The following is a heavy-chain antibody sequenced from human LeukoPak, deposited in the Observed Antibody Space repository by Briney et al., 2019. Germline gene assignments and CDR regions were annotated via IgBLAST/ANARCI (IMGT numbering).Heavy chain of an antibody. V-gene: IGHV1-3*01. CDR1: GYTFTSYA. CDR2: INAGNGNT. CDR3: ARSEFPYCGGDCPSR. J-gene: IGHJ4*02. Sequence: ASVKVSCKASGYTFTSYAMHWVRQAPGQRLEWMGWINAGNGNTKYSQKFQGRVTITRDTSAGTAYMELSSLRSEDTAVYYCARSEFPYCGGDCPSRWGQGTLVTVSS. D-gene: IGHD2-21*02.